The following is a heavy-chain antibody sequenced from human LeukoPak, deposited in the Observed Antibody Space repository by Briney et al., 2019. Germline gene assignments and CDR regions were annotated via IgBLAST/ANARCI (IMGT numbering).Heavy chain of an antibody. V-gene: IGHV4-39*07. J-gene: IGHJ3*02. CDR1: GGSINSGAYY. CDR3: RRVDFPDASDI. Sequence: PSQTLSLTCSVSGGSINSGAYYWGWIRQPPGKGLEWVGGISHSVTTSYSPSLTSRVTASQDTSENQFSLILSSLTVADTAVYCCRRVDFPDASDIWGQGTRVTVSS. CDR2: ISHSVTT.